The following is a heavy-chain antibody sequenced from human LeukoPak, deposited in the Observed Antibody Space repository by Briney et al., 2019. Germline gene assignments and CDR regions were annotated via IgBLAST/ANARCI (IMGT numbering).Heavy chain of an antibody. CDR1: GGSISSYY. CDR3: ARDRGYSYGQNWLDP. Sequence: SETLSLTCTVSGGSISSYYWSWIRQPPGKGLEWIGYVYYSGDTNYNPSLKSRVTISVDTSKSQFSLKLRSVTAADTAVYYCARDRGYSYGQNWLDPWGQGTLVTVSS. D-gene: IGHD5-18*01. J-gene: IGHJ5*02. V-gene: IGHV4-59*01. CDR2: VYYSGDT.